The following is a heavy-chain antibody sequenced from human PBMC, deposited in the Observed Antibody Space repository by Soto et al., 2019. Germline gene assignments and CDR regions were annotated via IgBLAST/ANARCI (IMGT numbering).Heavy chain of an antibody. CDR3: VKMLHSTTSYYDHSYGMDV. CDR2: IYPADSDT. D-gene: IGHD6-13*01. Sequence: GESLKISCKGSGYSFPSQWIGWVRQTPGKGLEWMGSIYPADSDTRYSPSFQGQVIISADKSIRTAYLEWSSLKASDSAMYYCVKMLHSTTSYYDHSYGMDVWGQGTTVTVSS. V-gene: IGHV5-51*01. CDR1: GYSFPSQW. J-gene: IGHJ6*02.